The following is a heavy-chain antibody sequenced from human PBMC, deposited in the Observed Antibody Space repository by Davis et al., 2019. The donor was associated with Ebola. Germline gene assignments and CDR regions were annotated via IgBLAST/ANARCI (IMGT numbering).Heavy chain of an antibody. V-gene: IGHV1-2*02. Sequence: ASVKVSCKASGYTFTGHYMHWVRQAPGQGLEWMGWINPNSGGTNYAQKFQGRVTMTRDTSISTAYMELSRLRSDDTAVYYCARGYQLVGWFDPWGQGTLVTVSS. CDR2: INPNSGGT. CDR3: ARGYQLVGWFDP. CDR1: GYTFTGHY. D-gene: IGHD2-2*01. J-gene: IGHJ5*02.